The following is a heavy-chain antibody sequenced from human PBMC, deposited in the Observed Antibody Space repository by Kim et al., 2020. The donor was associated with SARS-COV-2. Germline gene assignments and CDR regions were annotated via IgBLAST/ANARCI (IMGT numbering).Heavy chain of an antibody. CDR3: ARATSALILTGYYRYYFDY. J-gene: IGHJ4*02. CDR2: INHSGST. Sequence: SETLSLTCAVYGGSFSGYYWSWIRQPPGKGLEWIGEINHSGSTNYNPSLKSRVTISVDTSKNQFSLKLSSVTAADTAVYYCARATSALILTGYYRYYFDYWGQGTLVTVSS. V-gene: IGHV4-34*01. CDR1: GGSFSGYY. D-gene: IGHD3-9*01.